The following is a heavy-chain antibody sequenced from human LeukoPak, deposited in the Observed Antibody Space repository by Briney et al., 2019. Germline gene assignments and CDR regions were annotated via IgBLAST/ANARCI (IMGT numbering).Heavy chain of an antibody. CDR3: AKAVSSAWYNLDY. CDR2: ISYDGSNK. D-gene: IGHD6-19*01. J-gene: IGHJ4*02. Sequence: PGRSLRLSCAASGFTFSSYAMYWVRQAPGKGLERVVVISYDGSNKYYADSVKGRFTISRDNSKNTLYLQMNSLRAEDTAMYYCAKAVSSAWYNLDYWGQGTLVTVSS. V-gene: IGHV3-30*18. CDR1: GFTFSSYA.